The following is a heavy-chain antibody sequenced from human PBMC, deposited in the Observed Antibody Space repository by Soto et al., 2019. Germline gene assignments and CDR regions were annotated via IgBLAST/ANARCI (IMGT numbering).Heavy chain of an antibody. Sequence: QVQLQESGPGLVEPSETLSLTCTVSGGSIGTYYWNWIRQSPWKGLEFIGNINYSGRTNYNPSLKSRVTISGDTSNNQFSLRLTSVTAADTAVYSCARIGSGYDAPFDSWGKGTLVTVSS. CDR2: INYSGRT. V-gene: IGHV4-59*01. D-gene: IGHD5-12*01. CDR1: GGSIGTYY. CDR3: ARIGSGYDAPFDS. J-gene: IGHJ4*02.